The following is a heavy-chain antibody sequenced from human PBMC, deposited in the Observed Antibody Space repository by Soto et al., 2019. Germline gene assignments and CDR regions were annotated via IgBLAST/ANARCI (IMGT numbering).Heavy chain of an antibody. D-gene: IGHD1-1*01. Sequence: EVQLVESGGGLVQPGGSLKVSYAASGFTFSDSAMHWVRQASGKGLEWVGRIRSKALSYATAYAASVQGRFTISRDDSENTAYLQMNSLKTEDTAVYYCLRASWNYYYYGMDIWGQGTTVTVSS. CDR2: IRSKALSYAT. CDR3: LRASWNYYYYGMDI. J-gene: IGHJ6*02. V-gene: IGHV3-73*02. CDR1: GFTFSDSA.